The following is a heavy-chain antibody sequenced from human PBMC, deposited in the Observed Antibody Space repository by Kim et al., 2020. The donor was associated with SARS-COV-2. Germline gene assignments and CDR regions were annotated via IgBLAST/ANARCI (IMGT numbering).Heavy chain of an antibody. Sequence: GGSLRLSCVGSRFTFSSSAMTWVRQAPGKGLEWVSTIYGSGHGTYYSYSVRGRFIVSRDNSKNTLYLQMNELRADDRAIYYCAMNVHLTSVTFLWYLVLWRRSPADTVSS. CDR1: RFTFSSSA. J-gene: IGHJ2*01. V-gene: IGHV3-23*05. CDR3: AMNVHLTSVTFLWYLVL. CDR2: IYGSGHGT. D-gene: IGHD2-2*01.